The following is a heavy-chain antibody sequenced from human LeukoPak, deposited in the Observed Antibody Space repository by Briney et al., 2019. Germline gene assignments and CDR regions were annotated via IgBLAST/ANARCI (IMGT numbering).Heavy chain of an antibody. D-gene: IGHD2-2*01. J-gene: IGHJ4*02. CDR2: INPNSGGT. CDR1: GYTFTGYY. V-gene: IGHV1-2*02. Sequence: ASVKVSCKASGYTFTGYYMHWVRQAPGQGLEWMGWINPNSGGTNYAQKFQGRVTMTRDASISTAYMELSRLRSDDTAVYYCARDRYCSSTSCPRGGLDYWGQGTLVTVSS. CDR3: ARDRYCSSTSCPRGGLDY.